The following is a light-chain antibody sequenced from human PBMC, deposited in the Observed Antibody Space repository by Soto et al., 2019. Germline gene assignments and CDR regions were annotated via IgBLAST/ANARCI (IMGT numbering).Light chain of an antibody. V-gene: IGKV3-20*01. J-gene: IGKJ1*01. CDR1: QSVRRNY. CDR3: HQYGSTWT. CDR2: AAS. Sequence: EIVLTQSPGTLSLSPGETATLSCRASQSVRRNYLAWYQQKRGQAPRLLIYAASRRASGIPDRFSGSGSGTVFTFTISRLQPEDFAVYYCHQYGSTWTFGQGPKVEIK.